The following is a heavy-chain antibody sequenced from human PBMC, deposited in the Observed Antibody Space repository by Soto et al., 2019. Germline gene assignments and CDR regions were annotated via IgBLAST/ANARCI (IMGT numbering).Heavy chain of an antibody. D-gene: IGHD3-16*01. CDR2: IYYSGST. CDR3: ARDSSITYYYGMDV. Sequence: LSLTCTVSGGSVSSGSHYWTWIRQPPGKGLEWIGNIYYSGSTNYNPSLKSRVTISVDTSKNQFSLKLSSVTAADSAVYYCARDSSITYYYGMDVWGQGTTVTVSS. V-gene: IGHV4-61*01. CDR1: GGSVSSGSHY. J-gene: IGHJ6*02.